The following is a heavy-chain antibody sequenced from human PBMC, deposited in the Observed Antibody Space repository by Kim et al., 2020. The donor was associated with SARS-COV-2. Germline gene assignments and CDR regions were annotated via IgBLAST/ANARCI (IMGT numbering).Heavy chain of an antibody. V-gene: IGHV1-46*01. J-gene: IGHJ4*02. D-gene: IGHD5-12*01. Sequence: YAQKFQGRVTMTRDTSTSTVYMELSSLRSEDTAVYYCARVEMATKRPFDYWGQGTLVTVSS. CDR3: ARVEMATKRPFDY.